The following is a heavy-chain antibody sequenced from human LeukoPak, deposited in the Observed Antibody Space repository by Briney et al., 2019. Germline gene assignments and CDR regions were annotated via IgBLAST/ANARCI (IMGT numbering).Heavy chain of an antibody. CDR2: ISSSSSYI. Sequence: GGSLRLSCAASGFTFSSYSVNWVRQAPGKGLEWVSSISSSSSYIYYADSVKGRFTISRDNAKKSLYLQMNSLRAEDTAVYYCARDWDSSGPYYFDYWGQGTLVTVSS. CDR1: GFTFSSYS. D-gene: IGHD6-19*01. V-gene: IGHV3-21*01. CDR3: ARDWDSSGPYYFDY. J-gene: IGHJ4*02.